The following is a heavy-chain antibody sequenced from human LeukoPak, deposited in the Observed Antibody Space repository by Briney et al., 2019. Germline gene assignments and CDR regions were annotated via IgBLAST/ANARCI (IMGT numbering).Heavy chain of an antibody. Sequence: GGSLRLSCAASGFTFDDYGMAWVRQAPGKGLEWVSGINGDGGSRGYADSVKGRFTISRDNAKNSLYLQMNSLRVEDTALYDCARNHDYDSSGYHAWGQGTLVSVSS. CDR3: ARNHDYDSSGYHA. J-gene: IGHJ5*02. D-gene: IGHD3-22*01. CDR2: INGDGGSR. V-gene: IGHV3-20*01. CDR1: GFTFDDYG.